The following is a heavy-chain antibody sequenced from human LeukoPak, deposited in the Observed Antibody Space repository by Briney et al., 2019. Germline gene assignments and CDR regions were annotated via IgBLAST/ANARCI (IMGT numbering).Heavy chain of an antibody. CDR2: IHYSGST. CDR3: ARRYCRNNNCRFDP. Sequence: SETLSLTCSVSGDSISSDYWSWIRLPPGKGLEWIGYIHYSGSTYYNPSLKSGVTISVDTSKNQFSLNLRSVTAADTAVYYCARRYCRNNNCRFDPWAREPWSPSPQ. D-gene: IGHD2-15*01. V-gene: IGHV4-59*01. J-gene: IGHJ5*02. CDR1: GDSISSDY.